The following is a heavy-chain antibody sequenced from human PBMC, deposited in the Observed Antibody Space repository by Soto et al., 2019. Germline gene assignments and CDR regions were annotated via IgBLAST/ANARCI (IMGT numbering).Heavy chain of an antibody. CDR2: ISGSGGST. D-gene: IGHD6-19*01. Sequence: PGGSLRLSCAASGFTFSSYAISWGRQAPGKGLEWVSAISGSGGSTYYADSVKGRFTISRDNSKNTLYLQMNSLRAEDTAVYYCAKKAITDEIAVAGTFFDYWGQGTLVTVSS. CDR1: GFTFSSYA. V-gene: IGHV3-23*01. J-gene: IGHJ4*02. CDR3: AKKAITDEIAVAGTFFDY.